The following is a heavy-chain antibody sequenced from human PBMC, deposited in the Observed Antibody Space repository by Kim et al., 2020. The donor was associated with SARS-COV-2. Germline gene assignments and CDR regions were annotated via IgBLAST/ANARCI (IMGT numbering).Heavy chain of an antibody. Sequence: SETLSLTCTVSSASISSAFWSWIRQPPGKSLEWIGYIFHDGKTNYNPSLQSRVTVSVDTSKNQFSLNLSSVTAADTAVYYCVRGGGPYDSWGQGTLVTV. D-gene: IGHD3-10*01. V-gene: IGHV4-59*12. CDR3: VRGGGPYDS. CDR1: SASISSAF. CDR2: IFHDGKT. J-gene: IGHJ4*02.